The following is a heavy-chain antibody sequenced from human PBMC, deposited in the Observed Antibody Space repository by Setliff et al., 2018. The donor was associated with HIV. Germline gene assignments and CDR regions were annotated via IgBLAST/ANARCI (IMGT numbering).Heavy chain of an antibody. CDR1: GFTFGDYI. V-gene: IGHV3-49*04. CDR2: IRSKAYGGTT. D-gene: IGHD3-22*01. CDR3: TRVIGIVVVITIDV. Sequence: QPGGSLRLSCTASGFTFGDYIMSWVRQAPGKGLEWVGFIRSKAYGGTTEYAASVKGRSTISRDDSKNSAYLQMNSLKTEDTAVYYCTRVIGIVVVITIDVWGKGTTVTVSS. J-gene: IGHJ6*04.